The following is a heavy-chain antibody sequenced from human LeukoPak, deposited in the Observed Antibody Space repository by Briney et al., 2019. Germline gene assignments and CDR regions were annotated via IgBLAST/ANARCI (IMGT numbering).Heavy chain of an antibody. CDR1: GFTFSSYD. V-gene: IGHV3-13*01. CDR2: ICTAGDT. CDR3: ARGASLRHFDY. Sequence: PGGSLRLSCAASGFTFSSYDMHWVRQAPGKGRGWVSAICTAGDTYYPGSVTGRCTISRENANNSLYLQMHSLRAGDTAVYYCARGASLRHFDYWGQGTLVTVS. D-gene: IGHD5/OR15-5a*01. J-gene: IGHJ4*02.